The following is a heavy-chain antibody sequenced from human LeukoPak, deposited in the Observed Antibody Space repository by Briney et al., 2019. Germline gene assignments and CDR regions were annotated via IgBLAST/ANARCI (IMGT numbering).Heavy chain of an antibody. V-gene: IGHV3-30*02. CDR1: GFTFSSYG. D-gene: IGHD3-22*01. J-gene: IGHJ4*02. CDR3: AKPAMIVVVTPFDY. Sequence: GGSLRLSCAASGFTFSSYGMHWVRQAPGKGLEWVAFIRYDGSNKYYADSVKGRFTISRDNSKNTLYLQMNSLRAEDTAVYYCAKPAMIVVVTPFDYWGQGTLVTVSS. CDR2: IRYDGSNK.